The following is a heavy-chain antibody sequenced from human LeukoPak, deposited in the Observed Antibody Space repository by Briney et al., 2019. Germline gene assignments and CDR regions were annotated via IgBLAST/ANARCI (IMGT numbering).Heavy chain of an antibody. D-gene: IGHD6-13*01. Sequence: ASVEVSCKASGYTFTSYGISWVRQAPGQGLEWMGWISAYNGNTNYAQKLQGRVTMTTDTSTSTAYMELRSLRSDDTAVYYRARGGAAAALDWFDPWGQGTLVTVSS. CDR3: ARGGAAAALDWFDP. CDR1: GYTFTSYG. CDR2: ISAYNGNT. V-gene: IGHV1-18*01. J-gene: IGHJ5*02.